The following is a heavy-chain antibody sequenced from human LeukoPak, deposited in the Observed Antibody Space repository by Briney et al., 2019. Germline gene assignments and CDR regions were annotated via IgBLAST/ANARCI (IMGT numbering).Heavy chain of an antibody. D-gene: IGHD6-13*01. CDR1: GFPLSSYA. Sequence: GSLRLSCAASGFPLSSYAMSWVRQPPGKGLEWIGEINHSGSTNYNPSLKSRVTISVDTSKNQFSLKLSSVTAADTAVYYCARRTQLVRRGRGYYYYYYMDVWGKGTTVTISS. J-gene: IGHJ6*03. CDR2: INHSGST. CDR3: ARRTQLVRRGRGYYYYYYMDV. V-gene: IGHV4-34*01.